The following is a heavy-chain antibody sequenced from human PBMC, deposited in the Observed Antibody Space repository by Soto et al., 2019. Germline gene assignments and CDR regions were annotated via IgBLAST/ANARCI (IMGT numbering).Heavy chain of an antibody. CDR1: GGSISSGGYY. CDR3: ATGDSSGYYYVRYFDY. CDR2: SYYSGSS. Sequence: TLSLNCTVSGGSISSGGYYWSCLRQHPGKGLEWIGYSYYSGSSYYNPSLKSRVTISVDTSKNQFSLKLSSVTAADTAVYYCATGDSSGYYYVRYFDYWGQGTLVTVSS. J-gene: IGHJ4*02. V-gene: IGHV4-31*03. D-gene: IGHD3-22*01.